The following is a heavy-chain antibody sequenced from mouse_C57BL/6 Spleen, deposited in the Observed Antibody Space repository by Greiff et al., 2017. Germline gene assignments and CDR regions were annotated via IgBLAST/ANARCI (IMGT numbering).Heavy chain of an antibody. J-gene: IGHJ1*03. CDR3: ARQRVTTVVENWYFDV. CDR2: ISSGGSYT. V-gene: IGHV5-6*02. D-gene: IGHD1-1*01. Sequence: EVKLLESGGDLVKPGGSLKLSCAASGFTFSSYGMSWVRQTPDKRLEWVATISSGGSYTYYPDSVKGRFTISRDNAKNPLYLQMSSLKSEDTALYYCARQRVTTVVENWYFDVWGTGTTVTVSS. CDR1: GFTFSSYG.